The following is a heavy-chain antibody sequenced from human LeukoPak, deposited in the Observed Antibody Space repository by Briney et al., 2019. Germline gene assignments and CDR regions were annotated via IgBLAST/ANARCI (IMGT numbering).Heavy chain of an antibody. J-gene: IGHJ4*02. V-gene: IGHV4-61*02. Sequence: SQTLSLTCTVSGGSISSGSYYWRWIRQPAGKGLEWIGRIYTSGSTNYNPSLKSRVTISVDTSKNQFSLKLSSVTAADTAVYYRAGITICGVVIIWGQGTMVTVSS. CDR2: IYTSGST. CDR3: AGITICGVVII. D-gene: IGHD3-3*01. CDR1: GGSISSGSYY.